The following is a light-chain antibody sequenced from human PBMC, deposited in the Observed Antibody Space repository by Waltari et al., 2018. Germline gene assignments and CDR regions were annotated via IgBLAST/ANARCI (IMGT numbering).Light chain of an antibody. Sequence: IVMSQSPLSLPVTPGEPASISCRSNQSLLHNNGYNYLDWSLQKPGKYPQLLIYLSSHRASGIPDMFSGSGSDTDFTLSIIWVETQDVRDEYCIRALQTPSITFDQGPRLEI. CDR2: LSS. CDR1: QSLLHNNGYNY. J-gene: IGKJ5*01. V-gene: IGKV2-28*01. CDR3: IRALQTPSIT.